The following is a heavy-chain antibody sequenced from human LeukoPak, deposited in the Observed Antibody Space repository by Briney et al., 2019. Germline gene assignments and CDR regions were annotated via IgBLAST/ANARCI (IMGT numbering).Heavy chain of an antibody. Sequence: PGGSLRLSCAASGFPFSSSWVRWVRHAPGKGLVWVSRISGDGGSTEYADSVKGRFAISRHNAKNTLYLQMNSLRAEDTAVYYCAARFRDGLDIWGQGTMVTVSS. J-gene: IGHJ3*02. V-gene: IGHV3-74*01. CDR2: ISGDGGST. CDR3: AARFRDGLDI. CDR1: GFPFSSSW.